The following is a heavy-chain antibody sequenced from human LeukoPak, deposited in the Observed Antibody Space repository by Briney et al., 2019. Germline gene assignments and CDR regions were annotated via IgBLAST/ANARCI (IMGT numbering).Heavy chain of an antibody. CDR2: INWDGGST. V-gene: IGHV3-20*04. J-gene: IGHJ4*02. CDR1: GFTFDEYG. Sequence: GGSLRLSCAASGFTFDEYGMSWVRQAPGKGLEGVASINWDGGSTAYADSVQGRCTISRDNAKNSLHLQMKSLRAEDTALYYCARDSFSGSSLDYWGQGTLVTVSS. CDR3: ARDSFSGSSLDY. D-gene: IGHD1-26*01.